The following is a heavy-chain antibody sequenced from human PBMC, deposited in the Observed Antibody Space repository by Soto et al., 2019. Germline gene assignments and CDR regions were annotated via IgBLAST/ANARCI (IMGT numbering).Heavy chain of an antibody. D-gene: IGHD2-15*01. Sequence: GGSLRLSCAASGFSFINYGMQWVRQAPGKGLEWVALISYHGGVKFYADSVKGRFTVSRDNSKNTLYLQMNSLRAEDTAVYYCARDSVVVVVAANFDYWGQGTLVTVSS. CDR3: ARDSVVVVVAANFDY. CDR2: ISYHGGVK. J-gene: IGHJ4*02. CDR1: GFSFINYG. V-gene: IGHV3-30*03.